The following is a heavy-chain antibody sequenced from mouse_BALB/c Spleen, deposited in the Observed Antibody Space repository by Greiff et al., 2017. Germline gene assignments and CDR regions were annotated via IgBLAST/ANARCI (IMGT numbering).Heavy chain of an antibody. CDR3: ARESPYVGDVMEN. CDR1: GFSLTSYG. V-gene: IGHV2-4-1*01. J-gene: IGHJ4*01. D-gene: IGHD2-10*02. CDR2: IWSGGST. Sequence: VQVVESGPGLVQPSQSLSITCTVSGFSLTSYGVHWVRQSPGKGLEWLGVIWSGGSTDYNAAFISRLSISKDNSKSQVFFKMNSLQADDTAIYSCARESPYVGDVMENWGHGDSETVSS.